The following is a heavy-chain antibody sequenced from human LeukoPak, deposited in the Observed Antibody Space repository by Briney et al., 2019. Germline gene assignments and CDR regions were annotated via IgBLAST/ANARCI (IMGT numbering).Heavy chain of an antibody. Sequence: GGSLRLSCAASGFTFSSYEMNWVRQAPGKGLEWVSYISSGDSAIYYADSVKGRFTISGDNAKDSLYLQMNSLRAEDTAVYYCARGKRGYSSSWYDYWGQGTLVTVSS. J-gene: IGHJ4*02. V-gene: IGHV3-48*03. CDR3: ARGKRGYSSSWYDY. CDR1: GFTFSSYE. CDR2: ISSGDSAI. D-gene: IGHD6-13*01.